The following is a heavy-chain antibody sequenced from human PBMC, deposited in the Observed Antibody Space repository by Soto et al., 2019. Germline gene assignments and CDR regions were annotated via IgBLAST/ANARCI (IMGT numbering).Heavy chain of an antibody. J-gene: IGHJ4*02. V-gene: IGHV4-59*08. D-gene: IGHD3-16*01. Sequence: QVQLQESGPGLVKPSETLSLTCTVSGGSISSYYWSWIRQTPGKGLEWIGYIYYSGSTNYNPSLQSRVTISVDTSKNQFSLKLSSVTAADTTVYSCARLWGGSVDYWGQGNLVPVSS. CDR3: ARLWGGSVDY. CDR2: IYYSGST. CDR1: GGSISSYY.